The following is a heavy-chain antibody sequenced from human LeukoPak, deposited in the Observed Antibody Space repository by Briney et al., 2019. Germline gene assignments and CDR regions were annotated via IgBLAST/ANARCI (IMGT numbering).Heavy chain of an antibody. Sequence: GGSLRLSCAASGFXFSSYSMNWVRQAPGKGLEWVSSISGSSSYIYYADSEKGRFTISRDNAKNSLYLQMNSLRAEDTAVYYCARDYYGSGSLDYWGQGTLVTVSS. CDR1: GFXFSSYS. D-gene: IGHD3-10*01. CDR3: ARDYYGSGSLDY. J-gene: IGHJ4*02. CDR2: ISGSSSYI. V-gene: IGHV3-21*01.